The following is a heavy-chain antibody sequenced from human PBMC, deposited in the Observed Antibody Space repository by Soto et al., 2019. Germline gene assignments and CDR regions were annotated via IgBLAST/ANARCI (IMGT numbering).Heavy chain of an antibody. D-gene: IGHD2-21*01. CDR1: GGTIKTYT. V-gene: IGHV1-69*12. Sequence: VQFVQSGAELKKPGSSVRVSCRASGGTIKTYTLSWVRQAPGQGLEWMGAFIPSFPAPNFAQRFKGRLTLTADESTNTGFMELRGLTPEDTALYFCATGEVVPSFPTWLDTWGQGTHVIVSS. J-gene: IGHJ5*02. CDR2: FIPSFPAP. CDR3: ATGEVVPSFPTWLDT.